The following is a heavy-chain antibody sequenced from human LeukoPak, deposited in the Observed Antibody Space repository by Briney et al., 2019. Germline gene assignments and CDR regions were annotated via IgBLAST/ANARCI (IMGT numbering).Heavy chain of an antibody. J-gene: IGHJ5*02. CDR3: ARPYGSGSYYNNWFDP. V-gene: IGHV1-46*01. D-gene: IGHD3-10*01. CDR1: GYTFTSYY. Sequence: ASVKVSCKASGYTFTSYYMHWVRQAPGQGLEWMGIINPSGGSTSYAQKFQGRVTMTRDTSTSTVYMELSSLRSEDTAVYYCARPYGSGSYYNNWFDPWGQGTLVTVSS. CDR2: INPSGGST.